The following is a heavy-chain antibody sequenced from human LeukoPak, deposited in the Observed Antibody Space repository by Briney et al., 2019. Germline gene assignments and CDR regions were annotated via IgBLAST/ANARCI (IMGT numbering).Heavy chain of an antibody. Sequence: SVKVSCKASGGTFSSYAISWVRQAPGQGLEWMGRIIPILGIANYAQKFQGRVTITADKSTSTAYMELSSLRSEDTAVYYCARKTYGSGSDAFDIWGQGTMVTVSS. D-gene: IGHD3-10*01. V-gene: IGHV1-69*04. CDR3: ARKTYGSGSDAFDI. CDR1: GGTFSSYA. CDR2: IIPILGIA. J-gene: IGHJ3*02.